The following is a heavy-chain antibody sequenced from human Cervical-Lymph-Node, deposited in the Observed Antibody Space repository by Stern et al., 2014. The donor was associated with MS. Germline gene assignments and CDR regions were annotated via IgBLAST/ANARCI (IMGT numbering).Heavy chain of an antibody. J-gene: IGHJ5*02. CDR2: IIPIFGTP. CDR1: GGTVSSHT. V-gene: IGHV1-69*06. D-gene: IGHD3-10*02. Sequence: QVKLVQSGAEVKKPGSSVKVSCKASGGTVSSHTISWVRQAPGQGLEWMGGIIPIFGTPNYALKFQGRVTITADKSTSTAYLELNSLRSDDSAVYYCAREVTMVGFDPWGQGTLVTVSS. CDR3: AREVTMVGFDP.